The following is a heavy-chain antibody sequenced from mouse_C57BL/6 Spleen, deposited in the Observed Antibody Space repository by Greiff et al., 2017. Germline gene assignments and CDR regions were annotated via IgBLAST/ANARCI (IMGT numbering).Heavy chain of an antibody. J-gene: IGHJ4*01. CDR1: GYTFTSYW. D-gene: IGHD4-1*01. CDR3: ARRGSGTGAMEC. V-gene: IGHV1-50*01. Sequence: QVQLQQPGAELVKPGASVKLSCKASGYTFTSYWMQWVKQRPGQGLEWIGEIDPSDSYTNYNQKFKGKATLTVDTSSSTAYMQLSSLTSEDSAVYYCARRGSGTGAMECWGQGTSVTVSS. CDR2: IDPSDSYT.